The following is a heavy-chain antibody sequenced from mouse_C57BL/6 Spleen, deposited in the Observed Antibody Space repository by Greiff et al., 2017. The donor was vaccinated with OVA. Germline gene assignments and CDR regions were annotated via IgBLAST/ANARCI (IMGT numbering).Heavy chain of an antibody. Sequence: VQLKESGPGLVKPSQSLSFTCSVTGYSITSGYYWNWIRQFPGNKLEWMGYISYDGSNNYNPSLKNRISITRDTSKNQFFLKLNSVTTEDTATYYCARGDTTVEFAYWGQGTLVTVSA. CDR3: ARGDTTVEFAY. D-gene: IGHD1-1*01. CDR2: ISYDGSN. J-gene: IGHJ3*01. CDR1: GYSITSGYY. V-gene: IGHV3-6*01.